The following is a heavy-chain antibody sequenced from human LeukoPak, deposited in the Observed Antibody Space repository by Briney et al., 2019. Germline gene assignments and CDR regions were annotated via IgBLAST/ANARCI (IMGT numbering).Heavy chain of an antibody. Sequence: PSETLSLTCTVSGGSISSSSYYWGWIRQPPGKGLEWIGSIYYSGSTYYNPSLKSRVTISVDTSKNQFSLKLSSVTAADTAVYYCARESVLAAGFDYWGQGTLVTVSS. V-gene: IGHV4-39*07. CDR1: GGSISSSSYY. CDR3: ARESVLAAGFDY. CDR2: IYYSGST. J-gene: IGHJ4*02. D-gene: IGHD2-2*01.